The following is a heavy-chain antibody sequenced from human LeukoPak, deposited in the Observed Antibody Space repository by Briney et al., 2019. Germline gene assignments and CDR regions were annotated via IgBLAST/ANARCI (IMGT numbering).Heavy chain of an antibody. D-gene: IGHD3-10*01. CDR3: AKDRRMVRGARFDY. CDR1: GFTFSSYA. Sequence: GGSLRLSCAASGFTFSSYAMSWVRQPPGKGLEWVSSISGSGGSTYDADSVKGRFTISRDNSKNTLDLQMNSLRADDTAVYYCAKDRRMVRGARFDYWGQGTLVTVSS. J-gene: IGHJ4*02. V-gene: IGHV3-23*01. CDR2: ISGSGGST.